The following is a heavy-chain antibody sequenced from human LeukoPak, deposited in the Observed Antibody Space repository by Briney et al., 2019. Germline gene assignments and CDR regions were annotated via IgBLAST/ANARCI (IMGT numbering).Heavy chain of an antibody. CDR3: ARPAQYYDFWSGYQFDAFDI. CDR1: GYTLTNYD. CDR2: MNPNSRNT. J-gene: IGHJ3*02. V-gene: IGHV1-8*01. Sequence: ASVTVSCKASGYTLTNYDINWARQATAQGLEWMGWMNPNSRNTGYAQKFQGRVTMTRNTSINTAYMELSRLRSEDTAVYFCARPAQYYDFWSGYQFDAFDIWGQGTMVTVSS. D-gene: IGHD3-3*01.